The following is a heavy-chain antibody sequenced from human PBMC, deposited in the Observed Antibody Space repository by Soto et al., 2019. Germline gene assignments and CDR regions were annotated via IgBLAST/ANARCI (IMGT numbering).Heavy chain of an antibody. Sequence: ASVKVSCKASGYTFTNYYLHWVRQAPGQGLGWIGIINPSSGSTTYAQKFQGRVTMTRDTSTSTVYMELSSLRSEDTAVHYCAREMGSSSSDDAFDLWGQGTMVTVSS. D-gene: IGHD6-6*01. CDR2: INPSSGST. CDR3: AREMGSSSSDDAFDL. V-gene: IGHV1-46*01. CDR1: GYTFTNYY. J-gene: IGHJ3*01.